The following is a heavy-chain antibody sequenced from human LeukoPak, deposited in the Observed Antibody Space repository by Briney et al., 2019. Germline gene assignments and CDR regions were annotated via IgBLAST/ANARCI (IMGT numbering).Heavy chain of an antibody. Sequence: ASVKVSCKASGYTFTSYDINWVRQATGQGLEWMGWMNPNSGNTGYAQKFQGRVTITRNTSISTAYMELSSLRSEDTAVYYCARGRKTIFGVVIVYYYYYYMDVWGKGTTVTVSS. V-gene: IGHV1-8*03. CDR3: ARGRKTIFGVVIVYYYYYYMDV. CDR2: MNPNSGNT. J-gene: IGHJ6*03. CDR1: GYTFTSYD. D-gene: IGHD3-3*01.